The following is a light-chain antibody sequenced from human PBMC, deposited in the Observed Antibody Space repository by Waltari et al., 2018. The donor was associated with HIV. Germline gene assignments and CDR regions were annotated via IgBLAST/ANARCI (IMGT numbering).Light chain of an antibody. CDR3: QQYTNWPRT. CDR1: QGVSSD. CDR2: GAS. Sequence: ELVMTQSPATLSVSPGERVTLSCRASQGVSSDLAWYPQKPGQAPRLLIYGASARATDIPARLSGSGSGTECTLTISGLQSEYFAVYYCQQYTNWPRTLGGGTKGESK. V-gene: IGKV3-15*01. J-gene: IGKJ4*01.